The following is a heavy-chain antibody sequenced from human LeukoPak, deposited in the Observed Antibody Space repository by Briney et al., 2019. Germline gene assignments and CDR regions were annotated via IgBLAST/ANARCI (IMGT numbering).Heavy chain of an antibody. CDR3: STDPRLLIY. J-gene: IGHJ4*01. CDR2: ISGSGSDI. D-gene: IGHD2-8*01. Sequence: KASETLSLTCAVYGGSFSGYYWSWIRQPPGKGLESLAYISGSGSDIYYADSVKGRFTISRDNAKNSLYLQMNSLRPEDTALYYCSTDPRLLIYWGHGTLVTVSS. CDR1: GGSFSGYY. V-gene: IGHV3-11*01.